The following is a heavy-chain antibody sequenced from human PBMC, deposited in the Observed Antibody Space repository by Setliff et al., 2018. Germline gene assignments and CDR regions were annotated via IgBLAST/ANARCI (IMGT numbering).Heavy chain of an antibody. D-gene: IGHD5-12*01. CDR3: ARSEANGGHDPFDI. J-gene: IGHJ3*02. CDR2: ISYSGSTM. V-gene: IGHV3-48*03. Sequence: PGGSLRLSCAASGFTFSNYEMNWVRQAPGKGLEWVSYISYSGSTMYYADSVKGRFTISRDNDKNSMYLQMNSLRADDTAVYYCARSEANGGHDPFDIWGQGTMVTVSS. CDR1: GFTFSNYE.